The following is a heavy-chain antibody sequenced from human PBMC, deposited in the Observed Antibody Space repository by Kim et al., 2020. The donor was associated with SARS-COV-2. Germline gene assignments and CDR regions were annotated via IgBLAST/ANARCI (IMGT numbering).Heavy chain of an antibody. CDR3: SGPEPILSYAGSGFGESPWY. J-gene: IGHJ4*02. D-gene: IGHD3-10*01. CDR1: GFTFSSYA. V-gene: IGHV3-23*01. Sequence: GGSLRLSCAASGFTFSSYAMSWVRQAPGKGLEWVSAISGSGGSTYYADSVKGRFTISRDNSKNTLYLQMNSLRAEDTAVYYCSGPEPILSYAGSGFGESPWYWGQGTLVTVSS. CDR2: ISGSGGST.